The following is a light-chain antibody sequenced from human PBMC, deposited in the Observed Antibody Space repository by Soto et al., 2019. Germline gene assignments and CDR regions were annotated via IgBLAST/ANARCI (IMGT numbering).Light chain of an antibody. V-gene: IGLV2-14*01. CDR2: EVN. J-gene: IGLJ1*01. Sequence: QSVMTQPASVSGSPGQWVTISCTGPRSDIGDSNFISWYQHSPGKAPRLLIYEVNNRPSGVSKRFSGSKAGNTASLTISGLLDDDEADYFCASFRSGTILVFGSGTKVTVL. CDR1: RSDIGDSNF. CDR3: ASFRSGTILV.